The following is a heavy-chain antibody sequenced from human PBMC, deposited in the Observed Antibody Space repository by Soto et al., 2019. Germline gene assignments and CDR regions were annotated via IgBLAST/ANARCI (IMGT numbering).Heavy chain of an antibody. CDR3: ARESLRFLEWLSPSFDY. V-gene: IGHV3-23*01. CDR1: GFTFSSYA. CDR2: ISGSGGST. J-gene: IGHJ4*02. D-gene: IGHD3-3*01. Sequence: PGGSLRLSCAASGFTFSSYAMSWVRQAPGKGLEWVSAISGSGGSTYYADSVKGRFTISRDNAKNSLYLQMNSLRDEDTAVYYCARESLRFLEWLSPSFDYWGQGTLVTVSS.